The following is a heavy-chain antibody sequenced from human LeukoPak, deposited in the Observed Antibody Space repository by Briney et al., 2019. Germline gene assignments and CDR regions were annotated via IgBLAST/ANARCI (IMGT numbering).Heavy chain of an antibody. CDR1: GGTFSSYA. Sequence: ASVKVSCKASGGTFSSYAISWVRQAPGQGLEWMGGIIPIFGTANYAQKFQGRVTITADKSTSTAYMELSSLRSEDTAVYYCARKGYSYGYDYFDYWGQGTLVTVSS. CDR3: ARKGYSYGYDYFDY. CDR2: IIPIFGTA. J-gene: IGHJ4*02. V-gene: IGHV1-69*06. D-gene: IGHD5-18*01.